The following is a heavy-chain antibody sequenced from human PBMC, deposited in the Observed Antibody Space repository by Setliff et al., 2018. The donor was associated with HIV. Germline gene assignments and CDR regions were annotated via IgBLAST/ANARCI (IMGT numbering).Heavy chain of an antibody. J-gene: IGHJ3*02. V-gene: IGHV1-69*10. D-gene: IGHD3-10*01. CDR2: IIPILGIA. CDR1: GDTFSSYA. CDR3: ARAQFGAFDI. Sequence: GASVKVSCKASGDTFSSYAISWVRQAPGQGLEWMGGIIPILGIANYAQKFQDRVTITADKSTDTAYMELSSLRSEDTAVYYCARAQFGAFDIWGQGTMVTVSS.